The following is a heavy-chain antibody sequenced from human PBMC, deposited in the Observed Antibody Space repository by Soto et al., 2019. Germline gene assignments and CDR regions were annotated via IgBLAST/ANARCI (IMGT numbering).Heavy chain of an antibody. CDR1: GGTFSSYA. J-gene: IGHJ5*02. CDR3: AREDTAYCGGDCSGWFDP. D-gene: IGHD2-21*02. CDR2: IIPIFGTA. Sequence: SVKVSCKASGGTFSSYAISWVRQAPGQGLEWMGGIIPIFGTANYAQKFQGRVTITADESTSTAYMELSSLRSEDTAVYYCAREDTAYCGGDCSGWFDPWGQGTLVTVSS. V-gene: IGHV1-69*13.